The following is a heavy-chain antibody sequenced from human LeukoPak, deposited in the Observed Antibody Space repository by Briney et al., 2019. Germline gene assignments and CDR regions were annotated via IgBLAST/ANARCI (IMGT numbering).Heavy chain of an antibody. D-gene: IGHD6-19*01. J-gene: IGHJ4*02. CDR1: GYTFTGYY. Sequence: ASVKVSCKASGYTFTGYYMHWVRQAPGQGLEWMGWMNPNSGNTGYAQKFQGRVTMTRNTSISTAYMELSSLRSEDTAVYYCARELRSGWYYFDYWGQGTLVTVSS. CDR2: MNPNSGNT. V-gene: IGHV1-8*02. CDR3: ARELRSGWYYFDY.